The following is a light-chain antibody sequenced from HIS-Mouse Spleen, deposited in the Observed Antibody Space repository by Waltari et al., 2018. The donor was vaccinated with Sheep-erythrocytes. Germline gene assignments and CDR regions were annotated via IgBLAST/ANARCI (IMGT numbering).Light chain of an antibody. J-gene: IGLJ1*01. CDR2: DVS. V-gene: IGLV2-11*01. CDR1: SSDVGGYHY. CDR3: CSYAGSYNHV. Sequence: QSALTQPRSVSGSPGQSVPISCTGPSSDVGGYHYVSWYQQHPGKAPKLMIYDVSKRPSGVPDRFSGSKSGNTASLTISGLQAEDEADYYCCSYAGSYNHVFATGTKVTVL.